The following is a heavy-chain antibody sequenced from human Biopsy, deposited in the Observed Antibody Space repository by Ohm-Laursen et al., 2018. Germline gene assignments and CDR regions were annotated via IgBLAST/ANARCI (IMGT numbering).Heavy chain of an antibody. CDR1: GFSLSARGMC. CDR3: ARTPILIVSAGLVYRHRRHLQGMDV. J-gene: IGHJ6*02. V-gene: IGHV2-70*11. D-gene: IGHD6-13*01. Sequence: TQTLTLTGSFSGFSLSARGMCVSWIRQAPGKALEWLARVDWDDYKDYSASLQAKLSISKDTSNDQVVLTVNNVDPADTATYYCARTPILIVSAGLVYRHRRHLQGMDVWGQGIAVTVS. CDR2: VDWDDYK.